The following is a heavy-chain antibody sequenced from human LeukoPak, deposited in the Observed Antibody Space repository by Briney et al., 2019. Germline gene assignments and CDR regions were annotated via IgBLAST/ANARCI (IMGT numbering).Heavy chain of an antibody. CDR1: GFTFSDYY. CDR2: ISGSGGST. CDR3: ARESPPYSSSSASNFDY. Sequence: GGSLRLSCAASGFTFSDYYMSWIRQAPGKGLEWVSAISGSGGSTYYADSVKGRFTISRDHSKSTLYLQMNSLRAEDTAVYYCARESPPYSSSSASNFDYWGQGTLVTVSS. V-gene: IGHV3-23*01. J-gene: IGHJ4*02. D-gene: IGHD6-6*01.